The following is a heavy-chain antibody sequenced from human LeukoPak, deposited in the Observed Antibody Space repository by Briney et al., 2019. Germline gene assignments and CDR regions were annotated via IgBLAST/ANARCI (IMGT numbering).Heavy chain of an antibody. CDR3: VTGFTTMAVDYFDY. CDR1: GKTLSDLS. Sequence: ASVKVSCKVSGKTLSDLSIHWLRQPPGKGLEWLGGSGPEDGERNYAQMFQGRVTMTEDTSIDTAYMELSSLRSEDTAVYYCVTGFTTMAVDYFDYWGQGTLVTVSP. CDR2: SGPEDGER. V-gene: IGHV1-24*01. D-gene: IGHD5-18*01. J-gene: IGHJ4*02.